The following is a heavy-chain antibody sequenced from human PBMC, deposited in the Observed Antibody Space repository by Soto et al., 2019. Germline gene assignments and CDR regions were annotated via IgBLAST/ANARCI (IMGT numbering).Heavy chain of an antibody. J-gene: IGHJ1*01. CDR2: IFSSGST. V-gene: IGHV4-4*07. Sequence: SETLSDTCTVSGGSINTCYWSWVRQPAGKGLEWIGRIFSSGSTSFNPSLESRVAMSVDTSKNHFSLNLSSVTAADMAVYYCAREASYSAYFFLYGIKFWSLYFCGQGAVVPVSS. D-gene: IGHD5-12*01. CDR3: AREASYSAYFFLYGIKFWSLYF. CDR1: GGSINTCY.